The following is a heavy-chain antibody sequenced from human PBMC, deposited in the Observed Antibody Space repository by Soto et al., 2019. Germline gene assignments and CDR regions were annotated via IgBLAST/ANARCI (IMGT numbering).Heavy chain of an antibody. CDR2: ISRGGSSI. V-gene: IGHV3-48*01. CDR3: VREGGDLRGSGVFDY. J-gene: IGHJ4*02. Sequence: EPQLVESGGGLVQPGGSLRLSCAASGFTFSFYTMNWVLQTPGKGLEWLAYISRGGSSIYYADSVKGRFTGSRDNANNSLSLQLNSLRREDTAVYYCVREGGDLRGSGVFDYWGQGTLVTVSS. CDR1: GFTFSFYT. D-gene: IGHD6-19*01.